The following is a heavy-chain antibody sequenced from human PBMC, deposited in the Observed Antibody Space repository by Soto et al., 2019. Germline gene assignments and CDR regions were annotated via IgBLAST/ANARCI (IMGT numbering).Heavy chain of an antibody. J-gene: IGHJ6*02. D-gene: IGHD3-10*01. CDR3: AREGVTGYYYGMDV. CDR2: INTNTGNP. V-gene: IGHV7-4-1*01. CDR1: GYTFTSYA. Sequence: QVQLVQSGSELKKPGASVKVSCKASGYTFTSYAMNWVRQAPGQGLEWMGWINTNTGNPTYAQGFTGRFVFSLDTFXSTAYLQICSLKAEDTAVYYCAREGVTGYYYGMDVWGQGTTVTVSS.